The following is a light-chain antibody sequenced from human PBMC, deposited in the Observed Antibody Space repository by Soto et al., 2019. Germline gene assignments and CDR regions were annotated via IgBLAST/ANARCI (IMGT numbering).Light chain of an antibody. V-gene: IGLV1-40*01. CDR1: SSNIGAGYG. CDR3: QSYDSSLSGYV. CDR2: GNS. J-gene: IGLJ1*01. Sequence: HSVLTQPPSVSGAPGQRVTISCTGSSSNIGAGYGVHWYQQLPGTAPKLLIYGNSNRPSGVPDRFSGSKSGTSVSLAITGLQAEDEADYSCQSYDSSLSGYVFGTGTKVTVL.